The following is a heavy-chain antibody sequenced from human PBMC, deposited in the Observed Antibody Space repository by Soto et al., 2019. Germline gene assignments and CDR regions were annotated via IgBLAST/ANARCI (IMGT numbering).Heavy chain of an antibody. J-gene: IGHJ5*02. D-gene: IGHD1-26*01. CDR3: ARVGFP. CDR2: IIPMFGTA. V-gene: IGHV1-69*01. Sequence: QVQLVQSGAEVRKPGSSVKVSCKASGGTFSSYAISWVRQAPGQGLEWMGGIIPMFGTAKYAQKLQDRVTITAYESTSTAYMELSSLRSEDTAMYCCARVGFPWGQGPLVPVSS. CDR1: GGTFSSYA.